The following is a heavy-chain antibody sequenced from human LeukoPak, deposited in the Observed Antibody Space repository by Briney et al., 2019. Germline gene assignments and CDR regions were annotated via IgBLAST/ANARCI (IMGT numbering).Heavy chain of an antibody. V-gene: IGHV1-46*01. D-gene: IGHD5-12*01. CDR2: INPSGGST. CDR3: AREMGYSGYDTYYFDY. J-gene: IGHJ4*02. Sequence: GASVKVSCKASGYTFTSYYMHWVRQAPRQGLEWMGIINPSGGSTSYAQKFQGRVTMTRDTSTSTVYMELSSLRSEDTAVYYCAREMGYSGYDTYYFDYWGQGTLVTVSS. CDR1: GYTFTSYY.